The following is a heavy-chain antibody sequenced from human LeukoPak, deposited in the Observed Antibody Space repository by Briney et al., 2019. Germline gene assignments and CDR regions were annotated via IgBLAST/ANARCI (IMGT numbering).Heavy chain of an antibody. J-gene: IGHJ5*02. Sequence: PGGSLRLSCAASGFTFTDYAMSWVRQAPGKELEWVSAMSGSGGSTYYADSVKGRFTISRDNSKNTLYLQMNSLRAEDTAVYYCAKVGLYSSSRYLHNWFDPWGQGTLVTVSS. CDR1: GFTFTDYA. CDR2: MSGSGGST. D-gene: IGHD6-13*01. CDR3: AKVGLYSSSRYLHNWFDP. V-gene: IGHV3-23*01.